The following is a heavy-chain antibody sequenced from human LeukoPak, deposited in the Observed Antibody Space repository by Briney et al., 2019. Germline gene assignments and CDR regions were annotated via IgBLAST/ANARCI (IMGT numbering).Heavy chain of an antibody. J-gene: IGHJ5*02. CDR1: GDSLNTYY. Sequence: SSETLSLTCTVSGDSLNTYYWTWIRQTPGKELEWIGFVASSGTSNYNPSLKSRVSISIDTSKNQFSLALTSVTPADTAVYYCARVVRGVVTCNWFGPWGRGILVSVSS. CDR2: VASSGTS. V-gene: IGHV4-59*01. D-gene: IGHD2-21*02. CDR3: ARVVRGVVTCNWFGP.